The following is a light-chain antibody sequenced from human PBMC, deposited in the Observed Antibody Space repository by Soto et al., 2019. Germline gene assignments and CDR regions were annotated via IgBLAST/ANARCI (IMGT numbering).Light chain of an antibody. CDR1: QGISSN. CDR3: QQSHDWPRT. J-gene: IGKJ1*01. V-gene: IGKV3-15*01. CDR2: GSS. Sequence: EIVLTQSPATLSLSPGDRATLSCRASQGISSNLAWYQQKPGQAPRLLIYGSSTRATEIPARFSGSGSGTDFTLTISSLQSEDFAVYYCQQSHDWPRTFGQGTKVEIK.